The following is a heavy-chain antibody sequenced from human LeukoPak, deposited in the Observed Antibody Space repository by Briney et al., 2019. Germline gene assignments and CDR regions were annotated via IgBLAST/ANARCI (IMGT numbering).Heavy chain of an antibody. CDR3: ARVGCGGDCYAAAFDI. V-gene: IGHV1-46*01. CDR2: INSSGGST. J-gene: IGHJ3*02. D-gene: IGHD2-21*02. Sequence: VKVSCKASGYTFTRYGMHWVRQAPGQGLEWMGIINSSGGSTNYAQKFQGRVTITMDTSTSTVYMVLSSLRSEDTAIYYCARVGCGGDCYAAAFDIWGQGTMVTVSS. CDR1: GYTFTRYG.